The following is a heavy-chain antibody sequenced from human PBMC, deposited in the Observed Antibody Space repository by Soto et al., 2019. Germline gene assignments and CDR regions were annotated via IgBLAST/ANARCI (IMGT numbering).Heavy chain of an antibody. CDR1: GGTFSSYT. J-gene: IGHJ4*02. CDR3: ARLNGCSSTSCYPGGGFDY. V-gene: IGHV1-69*02. CDR2: IIPILGIA. Sequence: QVQLVQSGAEVKKPGSSVKVSCKASGGTFSSYTISWVRQAPGQGLEWMGRIIPILGIANYAQKFQGRVTITADKSTSTAYMELSSLRSEDTAGYYCARLNGCSSTSCYPGGGFDYWGQGTLVTVSS. D-gene: IGHD2-2*01.